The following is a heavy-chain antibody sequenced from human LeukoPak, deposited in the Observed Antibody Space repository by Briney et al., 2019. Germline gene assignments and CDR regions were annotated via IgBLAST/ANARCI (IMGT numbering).Heavy chain of an antibody. D-gene: IGHD2-2*01. V-gene: IGHV4-39*01. CDR3: ARRYEYCSSTSCSFDY. J-gene: IGHJ4*02. CDR1: GGSISSSSYY. CDR2: IYYSGST. Sequence: PSETLSLTCTVSGGSISSSSYYWGWIRQPPGKGLEWIGSIYYSGSTYYNPSLKSRVTISVDTSKNQFSLKLSSVTAADTAVYYCARRYEYCSSTSCSFDYWGQGTLVTVSS.